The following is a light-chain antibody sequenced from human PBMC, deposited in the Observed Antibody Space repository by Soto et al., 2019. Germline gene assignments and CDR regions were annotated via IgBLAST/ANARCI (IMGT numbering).Light chain of an antibody. J-gene: IGLJ2*01. Sequence: QAVVTQPASVSGSPGQSITISCTGTSSDIGDYNSVSWYQQLPGKAPKLMIYDVSNRPSGVSNRFSGSKSGNTASLTISGLQAEDEGYYYCSSYTSSTTPVLFGGGTKLTVL. V-gene: IGLV2-14*01. CDR2: DVS. CDR1: SSDIGDYNS. CDR3: SSYTSSTTPVL.